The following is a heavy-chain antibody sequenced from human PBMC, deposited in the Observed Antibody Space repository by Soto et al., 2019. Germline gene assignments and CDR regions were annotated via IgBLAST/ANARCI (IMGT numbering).Heavy chain of an antibody. Sequence: QVQLVESGGGVVQPGRSLRLSCVASGFTFSDYTMHWVRQAPGKELEWVALMSSDGGNTHYTDSVKGRFTISRDNSKNTLYLQMDSLRPEDTTVYYCARDYGDGYYYFDLWGQGTLVTVSS. V-gene: IGHV3-30-3*01. D-gene: IGHD5-12*01. CDR2: MSSDGGNT. J-gene: IGHJ4*02. CDR3: ARDYGDGYYYFDL. CDR1: GFTFSDYT.